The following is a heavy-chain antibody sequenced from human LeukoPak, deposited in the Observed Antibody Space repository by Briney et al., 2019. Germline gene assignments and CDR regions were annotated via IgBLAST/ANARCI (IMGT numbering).Heavy chain of an antibody. V-gene: IGHV1-8*01. J-gene: IGHJ4*02. CDR2: VHPDTGYA. CDR3: ATRVLWFGEFLGYFDY. CDR1: GYPFTTYE. D-gene: IGHD3-10*01. Sequence: ASVKVSCKTSGYPFTTYEINWVRQAAGQGLEWMGWVHPDTGYADYAQKFQGRVTMTSDTSISTAYMELSSLRSDDTAVYFCATRVLWFGEFLGYFDYWGQGTLVTVSS.